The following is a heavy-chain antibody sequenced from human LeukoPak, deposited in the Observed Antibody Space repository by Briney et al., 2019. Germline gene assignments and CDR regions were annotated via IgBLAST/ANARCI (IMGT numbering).Heavy chain of an antibody. J-gene: IGHJ4*02. CDR2: IWFEGSNK. CDR3: ARAGTGSWSYFDY. V-gene: IGHV3-33*01. CDR1: GFTFSSYG. Sequence: GGSLRLSCAASGFTFSSYGMHWVRQAPGKGLDWVAVIWFEGSNKYYADSVKGRFTISRDNSKNTLYLQMNSLRAEDTAVYYCARAGTGSWSYFDYWGQGALVTVSS. D-gene: IGHD6-13*01.